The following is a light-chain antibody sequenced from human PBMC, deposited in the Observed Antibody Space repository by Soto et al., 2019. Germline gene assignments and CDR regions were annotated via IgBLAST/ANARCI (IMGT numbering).Light chain of an antibody. V-gene: IGLV2-14*01. CDR3: TSYTSSNTVV. J-gene: IGLJ2*01. CDR1: SSDVGGYNY. Sequence: QSVLTQPASVSGSPGQSITISCTGTSSDVGGYNYVSWYQHHPGKAPKLMIYEVSNRPSGVSNRFSGSKSGNTASLTISGLQAEDEADYYCTSYTSSNTVVFGGGPKLTVL. CDR2: EVS.